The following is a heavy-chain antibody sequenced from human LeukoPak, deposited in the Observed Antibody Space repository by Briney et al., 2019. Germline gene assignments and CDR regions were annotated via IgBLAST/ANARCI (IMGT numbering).Heavy chain of an antibody. CDR2: IWYDGSDK. Sequence: GGSLRLSCAASGFTFSSYGMHWVRQAPGKGLEWVAVIWYDGSDKYYADSVRGRFTISRENSKNTLYLQMNSLRAEDTAVYYCAREITVTSTTYFDYWGQGTLVTVSS. J-gene: IGHJ4*02. V-gene: IGHV3-33*01. CDR1: GFTFSSYG. D-gene: IGHD4-17*01. CDR3: AREITVTSTTYFDY.